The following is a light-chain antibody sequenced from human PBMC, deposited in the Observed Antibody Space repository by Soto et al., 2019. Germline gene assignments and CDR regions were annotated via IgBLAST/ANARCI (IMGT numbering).Light chain of an antibody. CDR3: QQRSNWLWT. V-gene: IGKV3-11*01. J-gene: IGKJ1*01. CDR1: QSVSIY. Sequence: PGERATLSCRASQSVSIYLAWYQQKPGQAPRLLIYDAFNRATGIPARFSGSGSGTDFTLTISSLEPEDFAVYYCQQRSNWLWTFGQGTKVEIK. CDR2: DAF.